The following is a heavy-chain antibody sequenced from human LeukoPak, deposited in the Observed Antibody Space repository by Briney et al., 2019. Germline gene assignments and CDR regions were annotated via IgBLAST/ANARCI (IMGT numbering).Heavy chain of an antibody. CDR1: GYTSTSYG. J-gene: IGHJ5*02. CDR2: ISAYNGNT. D-gene: IGHD4-17*01. Sequence: ASVKVSCKASGYTSTSYGISRVRQAPGQGLEWMGWISAYNGNTNYAQKLQGRVTMTTDTSTSTAYMELRSLRSDDTAVYYCARCGDYNSFEWFDPWGQGTLVTVSS. V-gene: IGHV1-18*01. CDR3: ARCGDYNSFEWFDP.